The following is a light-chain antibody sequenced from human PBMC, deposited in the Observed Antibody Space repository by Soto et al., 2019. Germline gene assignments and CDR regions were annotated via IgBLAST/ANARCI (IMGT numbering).Light chain of an antibody. V-gene: IGLV1-40*01. Sequence: SVLTQPPSVSGAPGQRVTIASTGRISNIGEGYKLHRYQQLPGTAPKLLSDVNSNRPSGVPDRFSGHKSGTSASLDITGLHAEDEADYYCQSYDSSLSGSRFGGGTKLTV. CDR3: QSYDSSLSGSR. J-gene: IGLJ2*01. CDR2: VNS. CDR1: ISNIGEGYK.